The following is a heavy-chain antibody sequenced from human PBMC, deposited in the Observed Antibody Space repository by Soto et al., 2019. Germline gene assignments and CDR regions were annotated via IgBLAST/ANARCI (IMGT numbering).Heavy chain of an antibody. CDR2: IIPIFGTA. D-gene: IGHD3-3*01. J-gene: IGHJ6*02. V-gene: IGHV1-69*01. CDR1: GVTFSSYA. CDR3: AREXPTIFGVVPYYYYGMDV. Sequence: SVKVSCKASGVTFSSYAISWVLQAPGQGLELMGGIIPIFGTANYAQKFQGRVTITADESTSTAYMELSSLRSEDTAVYYCAREXPTIFGVVPYYYYGMDVWGQGTTVTVSS.